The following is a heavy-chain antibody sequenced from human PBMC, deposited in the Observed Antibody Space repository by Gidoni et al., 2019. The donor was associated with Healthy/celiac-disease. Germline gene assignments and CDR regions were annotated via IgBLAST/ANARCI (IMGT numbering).Heavy chain of an antibody. D-gene: IGHD4-17*01. Sequence: QMQLVQSGPEVKKPGTSVKVSCKASGSTFTSSAMQWVRQARGQRLEWIGWIVVGSGNTNYAQKFQERVTITRDMSTSTAYMELSSLRSEDTAVYYCAADHHGDYNFDYWGQGTLVTVSS. J-gene: IGHJ4*02. CDR1: GSTFTSSA. V-gene: IGHV1-58*02. CDR2: IVVGSGNT. CDR3: AADHHGDYNFDY.